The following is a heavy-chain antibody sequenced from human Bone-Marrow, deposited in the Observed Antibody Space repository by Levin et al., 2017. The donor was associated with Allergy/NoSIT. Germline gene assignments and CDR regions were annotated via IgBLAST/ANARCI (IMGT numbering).Heavy chain of an antibody. CDR2: ISYDGSNK. CDR1: GFTFSSYG. V-gene: IGHV3-30*18. J-gene: IGHJ4*02. CDR3: AKVDLAAAGMFDY. Sequence: GGSLRLSCAASGFTFSSYGMHWVRQAPGKGLEWVAVISYDGSNKYYADSVKGRFTISRDNSKNTLYLQMNSLRAEDTAVYYCAKVDLAAAGMFDYWGQGTLVTVSS. D-gene: IGHD6-13*01.